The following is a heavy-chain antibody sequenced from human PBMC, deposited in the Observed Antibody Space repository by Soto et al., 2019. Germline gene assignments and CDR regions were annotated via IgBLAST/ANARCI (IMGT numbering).Heavy chain of an antibody. CDR1: GYTFTGYY. CDR3: ARDRAGLEPHTGTMDV. J-gene: IGHJ6*02. CDR2: INPNSGGT. V-gene: IGHV1-2*04. D-gene: IGHD1-1*01. Sequence: ASVKVSCKASGYTFTGYYMHWVRQAPGQGLEWMGWINPNSGGTNYAQKFQGWVTMTRDTSISTAYMELSRLRSDDTAVYYCARDRAGLEPHTGTMDVWGQGTTVTVSS.